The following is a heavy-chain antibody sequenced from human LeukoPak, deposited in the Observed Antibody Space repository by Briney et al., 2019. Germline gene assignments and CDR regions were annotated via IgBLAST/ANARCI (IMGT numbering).Heavy chain of an antibody. CDR1: GGSFSGYY. J-gene: IGHJ4*02. Sequence: SETLSLTCAVYGGSFSGYYWSWIRQPPGKGLEWIGEINHSGSTNYNPSLKSRVTISVDTSKNQFSLKLSSVTAADTAVYYCAVSVGATGGYYWGQGTPVTVSS. CDR2: INHSGST. V-gene: IGHV4-34*01. CDR3: AVSVGATGGYY. D-gene: IGHD1-26*01.